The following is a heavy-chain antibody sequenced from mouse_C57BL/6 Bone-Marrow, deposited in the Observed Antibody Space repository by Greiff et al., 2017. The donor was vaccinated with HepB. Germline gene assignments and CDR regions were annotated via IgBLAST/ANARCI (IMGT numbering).Heavy chain of an antibody. Sequence: VQLKESGAELVKPGASVKLSCKASGYTFTEYTIHWVKQRSGQGLEWIGWFYPGSGSIKYNEKFKDKATLTADKSSSTVYMELSRLTSEDSAVYLCARHEASLFITTVVATGYFDYWGQGTTLTVSS. D-gene: IGHD1-1*01. J-gene: IGHJ2*01. CDR2: FYPGSGSI. CDR3: ARHEASLFITTVVATGYFDY. V-gene: IGHV1-62-2*01. CDR1: GYTFTEYT.